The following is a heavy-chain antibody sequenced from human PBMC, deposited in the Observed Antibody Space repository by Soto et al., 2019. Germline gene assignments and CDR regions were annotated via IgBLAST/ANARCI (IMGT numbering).Heavy chain of an antibody. V-gene: IGHV3-30*18. Sequence: ESGGGVVQPGRSLRLSCAASGFTLSCCGMHWVRQAPGKGLEWVGVITYDGSEIHYGDSVKGRFTISRDSSENTVYLQMNSLRVEDSAVYYCAKEQSSGFYRVVDYWGQGTLVTVS. CDR1: GFTLSCCG. CDR3: AKEQSSGFYRVVDY. J-gene: IGHJ4*02. CDR2: ITYDGSEI. D-gene: IGHD6-19*01.